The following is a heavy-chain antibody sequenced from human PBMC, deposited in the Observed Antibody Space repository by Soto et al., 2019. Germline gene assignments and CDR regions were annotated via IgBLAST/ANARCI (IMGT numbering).Heavy chain of an antibody. V-gene: IGHV3-23*01. CDR3: AKWYYYDSRPRKYFDY. CDR2: VSGSGGTT. D-gene: IGHD3-22*01. J-gene: IGHJ4*02. Sequence: EVRLLESGGGLVQPGGSVRLSCAASGFTFSSYAMSWVRQAPGKGLEWVSAVSGSGGTTYYADSVKGRFTISRDNSKNTVYLQMNSLRVEDTAVYYCAKWYYYDSRPRKYFDYWGQGTLVIVSS. CDR1: GFTFSSYA.